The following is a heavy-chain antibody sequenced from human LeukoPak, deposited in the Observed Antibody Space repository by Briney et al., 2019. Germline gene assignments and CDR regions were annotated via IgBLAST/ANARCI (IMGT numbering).Heavy chain of an antibody. Sequence: ASVKVSCKASGYTFTSYGISWVRQAPGQGLEWMGWISAYNGNTNYAQKLQGRVTMTTDTSTSTAYMELRSLRSDDTAVYYCARGKDTMIVVVILDAFDIWGQGTLVTVSS. J-gene: IGHJ3*02. V-gene: IGHV1-18*01. CDR1: GYTFTSYG. D-gene: IGHD3-22*01. CDR2: ISAYNGNT. CDR3: ARGKDTMIVVVILDAFDI.